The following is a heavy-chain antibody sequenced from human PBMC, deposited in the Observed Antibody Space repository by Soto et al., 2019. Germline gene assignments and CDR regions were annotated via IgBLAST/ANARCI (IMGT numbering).Heavy chain of an antibody. CDR3: ARVTIGLYGMDV. D-gene: IGHD2-2*01. CDR2: IYYSGST. V-gene: IGHV4-31*03. Sequence: QVQLQESGPGLVKPSQTLSLTCTVSGGSISSGGYYWSWIRQHPGKGLEWIGYIYYSGSTYYNPSLKSRVXIXVXLSTTQFSLKLSSVTAADTAVYYCARVTIGLYGMDVWGQGTTVTVSS. J-gene: IGHJ6*02. CDR1: GGSISSGGYY.